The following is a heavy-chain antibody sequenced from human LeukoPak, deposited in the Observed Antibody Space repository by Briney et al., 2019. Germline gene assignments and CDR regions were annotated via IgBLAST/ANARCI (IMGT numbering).Heavy chain of an antibody. CDR1: GFTFSSYA. D-gene: IGHD4-17*01. Sequence: GGSLRLSCAASGFTFSSYAMSWVRQAPGKGLEWVSAISGSGGSTYYADSVKGRFTISRDNSKNTLYLQMNSLRAEDTAVYYCARGSHDYGELEFYFDYWGQGTLVTVSS. V-gene: IGHV3-23*01. J-gene: IGHJ4*02. CDR2: ISGSGGST. CDR3: ARGSHDYGELEFYFDY.